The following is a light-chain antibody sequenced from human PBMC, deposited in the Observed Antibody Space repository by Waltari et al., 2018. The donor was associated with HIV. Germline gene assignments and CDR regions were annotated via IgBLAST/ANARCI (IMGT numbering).Light chain of an antibody. Sequence: SSDLTQDPAVSVALGQTVRITCQGDSLRTYYAAWYRQKPGQAPILVIFNGNLRPSGIPDRFSGSASGNTASLTITGALAEDEADYYCGSRDRTGSSYVFGPGTEVTV. J-gene: IGLJ1*01. CDR2: NGN. CDR3: GSRDRTGSSYV. V-gene: IGLV3-19*01. CDR1: SLRTYY.